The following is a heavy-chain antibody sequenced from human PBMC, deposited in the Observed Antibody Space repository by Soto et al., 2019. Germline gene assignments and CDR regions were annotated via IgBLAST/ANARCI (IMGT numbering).Heavy chain of an antibody. J-gene: IGHJ6*02. CDR1: GFTFSSYA. CDR3: AKGVYYYYYGMDV. CDR2: ISGSGGST. V-gene: IGHV3-23*01. Sequence: EVQLLESGGGLVQPGGSLRLSCAASGFTFSSYAMSWVRQAPGQGLEWVSAISGSGGSTYYADSVKGRFTISRDNSKNTLYLQMNSLRAEDTAVYYCAKGVYYYYYGMDVWGQGTTVTVSS.